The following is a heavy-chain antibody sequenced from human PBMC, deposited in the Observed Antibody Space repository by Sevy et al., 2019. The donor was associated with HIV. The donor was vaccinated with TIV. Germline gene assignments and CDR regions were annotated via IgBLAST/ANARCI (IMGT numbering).Heavy chain of an antibody. V-gene: IGHV3-21*04. CDR2: ISGLSNYI. Sequence: GGSLRLSCAASGFTFSSYSMNWVRQAPGKGLEWVSFISGLSNYIYYADSVKGRFTISRDNSKNTVYLQMNSLRAEDTAVYYCARETLSGYNLWGQGTLVTVSS. J-gene: IGHJ4*02. D-gene: IGHD5-12*01. CDR1: GFTFSSYS. CDR3: ARETLSGYNL.